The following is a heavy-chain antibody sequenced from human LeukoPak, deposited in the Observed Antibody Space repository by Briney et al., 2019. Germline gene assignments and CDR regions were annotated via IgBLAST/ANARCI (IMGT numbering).Heavy chain of an antibody. D-gene: IGHD3-3*01. CDR3: ARDRDFWSGYYALDY. CDR1: GFTFSSYW. Sequence: GGSLRLSCAASGFTFSSYWMHWVRQAPGKGLVWVSRINTDGSSTSYADSVKGRFTISRDNAKNTLYLQMNSLRAEGTAVYYCARDRDFWSGYYALDYWGQGTLVTVSS. CDR2: INTDGSST. V-gene: IGHV3-74*01. J-gene: IGHJ4*02.